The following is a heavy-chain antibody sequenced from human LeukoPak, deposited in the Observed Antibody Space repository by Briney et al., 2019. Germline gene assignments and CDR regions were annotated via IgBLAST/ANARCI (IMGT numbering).Heavy chain of an antibody. D-gene: IGHD3-22*01. Sequence: SETLSLTCTVSGGSISSGSYCRSWIRQPAGKGLEWMGRIYTSGSTNYNPSLKRRVTISVDTSKNQFSLKLSSVTAADTAVYYCARGYYDSSGYYYGVNLWGQGTLVTVSS. V-gene: IGHV4-61*02. CDR1: GGSISSGSYC. J-gene: IGHJ4*02. CDR2: IYTSGST. CDR3: ARGYYDSSGYYYGVNL.